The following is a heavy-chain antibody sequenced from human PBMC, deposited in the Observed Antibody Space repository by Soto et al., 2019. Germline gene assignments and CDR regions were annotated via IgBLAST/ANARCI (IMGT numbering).Heavy chain of an antibody. CDR1: GFIFSDYA. V-gene: IGHV3-23*01. CDR3: AKDWAHFDL. J-gene: IGHJ5*02. D-gene: IGHD3-16*01. Sequence: EVQLLESGGNLVQPGGSLRLSCAASGFIFSDYAMSWVRQAPGKGLEWVSLVRGNDDNAYYADSVKGRFTISRDNSKNTLFLQMNSLRAEDTAVYLCAKDWAHFDLWGQGTLVTVSS. CDR2: VRGNDDNA.